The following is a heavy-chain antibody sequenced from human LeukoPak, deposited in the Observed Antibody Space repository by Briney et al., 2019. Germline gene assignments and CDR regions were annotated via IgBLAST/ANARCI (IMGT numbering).Heavy chain of an antibody. J-gene: IGHJ4*02. D-gene: IGHD3-10*01. CDR3: AKPGTGD. CDR2: ISASGDGI. V-gene: IGHV3-23*01. Sequence: PGGSLRLSCVASGLTFGSYVMNWVRQAPGKGLEWVSGISASGDGIYYADSVKGRFTTSRDNSNNTLCLQMNSLRAEDTAVYFCAKPGTGDWGQGTRVTVSA. CDR1: GLTFGSYV.